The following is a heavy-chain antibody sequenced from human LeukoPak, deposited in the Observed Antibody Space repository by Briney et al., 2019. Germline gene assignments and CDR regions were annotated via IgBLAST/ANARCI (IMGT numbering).Heavy chain of an antibody. Sequence: SETLSLTCTVSGGSISSYYWSWIRQPPGKGLEWIGYIYYSGSTNYNPSLKSRVTISVDTSKNQFPLKLSSVTAADTAVYYCARDNDFWSGEFDYWGQGTLVTVSS. D-gene: IGHD3-3*01. J-gene: IGHJ4*02. CDR2: IYYSGST. CDR3: ARDNDFWSGEFDY. CDR1: GGSISSYY. V-gene: IGHV4-59*01.